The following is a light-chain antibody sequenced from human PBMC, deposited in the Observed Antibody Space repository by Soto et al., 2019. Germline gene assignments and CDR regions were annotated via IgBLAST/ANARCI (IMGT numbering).Light chain of an antibody. CDR2: DAS. Sequence: EIVLTQSPATLSLSPGDRATLSCRASQSVSTYLAWYQQKPGQAPRLLSYDASYRATGIPARFSGSGSGTDFTLTISSVEPEDFAVYYCQQRLQKPVGGGTNVEIK. J-gene: IGKJ4*01. CDR1: QSVSTY. CDR3: QQRLQKP. V-gene: IGKV3-11*01.